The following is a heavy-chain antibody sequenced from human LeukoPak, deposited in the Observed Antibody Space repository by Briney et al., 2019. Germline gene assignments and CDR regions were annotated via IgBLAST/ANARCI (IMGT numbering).Heavy chain of an antibody. D-gene: IGHD3-16*02. CDR3: ARDIDMGYLSWFDP. CDR2: ISSSGSTI. J-gene: IGHJ5*02. Sequence: GGSLRLSCAASRFTFSSYEMNWVRQAPGKGLEWVSYISSSGSTIYYADSVKGRFTISRDNAKNSLYLQMNSLRAEDTAVYYCARDIDMGYLSWFDPWGQGTLVTVSS. V-gene: IGHV3-48*03. CDR1: RFTFSSYE.